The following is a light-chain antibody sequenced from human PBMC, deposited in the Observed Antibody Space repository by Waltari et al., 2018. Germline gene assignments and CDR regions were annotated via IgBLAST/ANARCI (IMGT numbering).Light chain of an antibody. V-gene: IGKV1-9*01. CDR2: QAS. CDR3: QHGHNIPWT. CDR1: QHIDNN. J-gene: IGKJ1*01. Sequence: DIQMTQSPSSLSASVGDRVTITCQASQHIDNNLAWYQQKPGKVPNLLIYQASTLQSGVPSRFSGGGSGTDFTLTISRLQPEDFATYYCQHGHNIPWTFGQGTKVEIK.